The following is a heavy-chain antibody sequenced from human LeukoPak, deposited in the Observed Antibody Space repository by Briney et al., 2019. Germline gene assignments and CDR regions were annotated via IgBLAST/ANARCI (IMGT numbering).Heavy chain of an antibody. CDR3: AREDGTYDSSGYYPFFDY. CDR1: GYTFTSYG. Sequence: ASVKVSCKASGYTFTSYGISWVRQAPGQGLEWMGWISAYNGNTNYAQKLQGRVTMTTDTSTSTVYMEPSSLRSEDTAVYYCAREDGTYDSSGYYPFFDYWGQGTLVTVSS. CDR2: ISAYNGNT. D-gene: IGHD3-22*01. V-gene: IGHV1-18*01. J-gene: IGHJ4*02.